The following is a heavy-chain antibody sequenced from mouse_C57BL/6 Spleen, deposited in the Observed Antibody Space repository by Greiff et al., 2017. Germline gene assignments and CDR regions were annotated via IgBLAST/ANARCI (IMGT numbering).Heavy chain of an antibody. V-gene: IGHV3-6*01. D-gene: IGHD2-5*01. J-gene: IGHJ3*01. CDR3: ARLDSNYVAY. Sequence: EVQLQQSGPGLVKPSQSLSLTCSVTGYSITSGYYWNWIRQFPGNKLEWMGYISYDGSNNYNPSLKNRISITRDTSKNQFFLKLNSVTTEDTATYYCARLDSNYVAYWGQGTLVTVSA. CDR1: GYSITSGYY. CDR2: ISYDGSN.